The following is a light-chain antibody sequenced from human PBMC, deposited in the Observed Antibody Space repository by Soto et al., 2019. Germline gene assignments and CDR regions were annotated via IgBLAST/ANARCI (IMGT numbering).Light chain of an antibody. Sequence: EIVLPQSPGILSLSPGARATLSCRASQSVSSSSLAWYQQNPGQAPRLLIYEASSRATGIPDRFSGSGSGTDFTLTISRLEPEDFAVYYCQQYRTFGQGTKVDIK. J-gene: IGKJ1*01. CDR2: EAS. CDR3: QQYRT. CDR1: QSVSSSS. V-gene: IGKV3-20*01.